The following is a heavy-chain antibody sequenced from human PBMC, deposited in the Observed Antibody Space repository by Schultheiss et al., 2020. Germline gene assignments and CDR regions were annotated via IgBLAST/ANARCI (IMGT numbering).Heavy chain of an antibody. CDR3: ARDQVVVAARHVYYYGMDV. D-gene: IGHD2-15*01. V-gene: IGHV3-30*14. CDR2: ISYDGSNK. J-gene: IGHJ6*02. CDR1: GFTFSSYA. Sequence: GGSLRLSCAASGFTFSSYAMHWVRQAPGKGLEWVAVISYDGSNKYYADSVKGRFTISRDNSKNTLYLQMNSLRAEDTAVYYCARDQVVVAARHVYYYGMDVWGQGTTVTVSS.